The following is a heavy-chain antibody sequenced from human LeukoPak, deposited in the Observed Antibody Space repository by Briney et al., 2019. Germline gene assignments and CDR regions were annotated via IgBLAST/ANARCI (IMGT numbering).Heavy chain of an antibody. CDR3: ARGPYSYDSSGAFDI. Sequence: SETLSLTCTLSGDSISSGSYYWSWIRQPAGKGLEWIGRISSSGSTNYNPSLKSRVTISVDTSKNQFSLKLSSVTAADTAVYFCARGPYSYDSSGAFDIWGQGTMVTVSS. D-gene: IGHD3-22*01. V-gene: IGHV4-61*02. J-gene: IGHJ3*02. CDR1: GDSISSGSYY. CDR2: ISSSGST.